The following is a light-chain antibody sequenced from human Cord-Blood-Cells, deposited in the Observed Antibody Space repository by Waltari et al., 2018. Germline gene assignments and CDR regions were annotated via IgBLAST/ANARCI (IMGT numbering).Light chain of an antibody. CDR3: SSYTSSSTVV. CDR1: SSDVGGYNY. V-gene: IGLV2-14*01. CDR2: DVS. Sequence: QSALTQPASVSGSPGQSFTISCTGTSSDVGGYNYVSWYQQHPGKGPNLMIYDVSNRPAGVANRFSGSKSGNTASLTISGRQAEDEADYYCSSYTSSSTVVFGGGTKLTVL. J-gene: IGLJ2*01.